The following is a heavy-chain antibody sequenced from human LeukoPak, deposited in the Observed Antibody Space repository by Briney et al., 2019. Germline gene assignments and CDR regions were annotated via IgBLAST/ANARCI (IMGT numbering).Heavy chain of an antibody. J-gene: IGHJ6*04. CDR1: GGSISSGDYY. D-gene: IGHD2-15*01. V-gene: IGHV4-30-4*01. CDR2: IYYSGST. CDR3: ARDPLKGYPYGMDV. Sequence: SQTLSFTCTVSGGSISSGDYYWSWIRQPPGTGLEWIGYIYYSGSTYYNPSLKSRVTISVDTSKNQFSLKLSSVTAADTAVYYCARDPLKGYPYGMDVWGKGTTVTVSS.